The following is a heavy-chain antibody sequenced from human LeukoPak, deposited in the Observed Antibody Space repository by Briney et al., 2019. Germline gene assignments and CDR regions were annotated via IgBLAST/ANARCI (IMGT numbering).Heavy chain of an antibody. J-gene: IGHJ5*02. CDR2: ISAYNGNT. V-gene: IGHV1-18*01. Sequence: AASVKVSCKASGYTFTSYGISWVRQAPGQGLEWMGWISAYNGNTNYAQKLQGRVTMTRDMSTSTVYMELSSLRSEDTAVYYCARGRLTYYYDPYWFDPWGQGTLVTVSS. CDR1: GYTFTSYG. D-gene: IGHD3-22*01. CDR3: ARGRLTYYYDPYWFDP.